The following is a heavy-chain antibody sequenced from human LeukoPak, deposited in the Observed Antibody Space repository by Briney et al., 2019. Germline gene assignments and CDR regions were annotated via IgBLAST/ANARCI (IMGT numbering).Heavy chain of an antibody. V-gene: IGHV4-59*01. J-gene: IGHJ1*01. CDR3: ASLNGSGWSSLRTAEYFQH. CDR2: IYYSGST. CDR1: GGSISSYY. Sequence: SETLSLTCTVSGGSISSYYWSWIRQPPGKGLEWIGYIYYSGSTNYNPSLKSRVNISVDTSKNQFSLKLSSVTAADTAVYYCASLNGSGWSSLRTAEYFQHWGQGTLVTVSS. D-gene: IGHD6-19*01.